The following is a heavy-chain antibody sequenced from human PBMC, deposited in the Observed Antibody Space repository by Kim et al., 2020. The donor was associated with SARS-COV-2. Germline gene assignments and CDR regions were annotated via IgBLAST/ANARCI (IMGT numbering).Heavy chain of an antibody. CDR3: ARDPMYSDYAPWYLDC. Sequence: GGSLRLSCAASGFTFSSYGMHWVRQAPGKGLEWVAVISYDGSNKYYADSVKGRFTISRDNSKNTLYLQMNSLRAEDTAVYYCARDPMYSDYAPWYLDCWGRGTVVTVS. V-gene: IGHV3-33*05. D-gene: IGHD5-12*01. J-gene: IGHJ4*02. CDR1: GFTFSSYG. CDR2: ISYDGSNK.